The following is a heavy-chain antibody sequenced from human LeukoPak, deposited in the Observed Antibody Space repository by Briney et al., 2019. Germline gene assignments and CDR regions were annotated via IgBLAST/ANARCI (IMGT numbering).Heavy chain of an antibody. D-gene: IGHD3-22*01. CDR3: ARVHSYYYDSSGYYYDY. J-gene: IGHJ4*02. CDR2: IYESGST. V-gene: IGHV4-38-2*02. CDR1: GYSISSGYY. Sequence: SETLSLTCTVSGYSISSGYYWGWIRQPPGKGLEWIGSIYESGSTYYNPSLKSRVTISVDTSKNQFSLKLSSVTAADTAVYYCARVHSYYYDSSGYYYDYWGQGTLVTVSS.